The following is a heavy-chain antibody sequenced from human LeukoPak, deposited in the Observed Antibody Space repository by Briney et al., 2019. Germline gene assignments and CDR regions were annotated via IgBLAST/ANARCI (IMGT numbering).Heavy chain of an antibody. V-gene: IGHV4-4*02. Sequence: SGTLSLTCAVSGGSISSSNWWSWVRQPPGKGLEWIGEIYHSGSTNYNPSLKSRVTISVDKSKNQFSLKLSSVTAADTAVYYCARFKDYYDSSGYYGGFDYWGQGTLVTVSS. CDR1: GGSISSSNW. D-gene: IGHD3-22*01. CDR3: ARFKDYYDSSGYYGGFDY. CDR2: IYHSGST. J-gene: IGHJ4*02.